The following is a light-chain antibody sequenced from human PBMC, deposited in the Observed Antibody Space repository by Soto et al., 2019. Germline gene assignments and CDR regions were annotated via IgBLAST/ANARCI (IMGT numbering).Light chain of an antibody. CDR2: GAS. Sequence: EIVMTQSPAPLSVSPGERATLSCRASQSVSSNLAWYQQKPGQAPRLLIYGASTRATGIPARFSGSWSGTEFTLTISSLQSEDFAVYYCQQYNNWPPCTFGQGTKLEIK. V-gene: IGKV3-15*01. CDR1: QSVSSN. J-gene: IGKJ2*02. CDR3: QQYNNWPPCT.